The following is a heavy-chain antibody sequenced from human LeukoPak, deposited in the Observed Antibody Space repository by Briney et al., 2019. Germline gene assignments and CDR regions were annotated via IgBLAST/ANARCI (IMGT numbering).Heavy chain of an antibody. J-gene: IGHJ5*02. V-gene: IGHV3-48*03. CDR1: GFTFSSYE. CDR2: ISSSGSTI. D-gene: IGHD7-27*01. CDR3: AREANLGWFDP. Sequence: GGSLRLSCAASGFTFSSYEMNWVRQAPGKGLERVSYISSSGSTIYYADSVKGRFTISRDNAKNSLYLQMNSLRAEDTAVYYCAREANLGWFDPWGQGTLVTVSS.